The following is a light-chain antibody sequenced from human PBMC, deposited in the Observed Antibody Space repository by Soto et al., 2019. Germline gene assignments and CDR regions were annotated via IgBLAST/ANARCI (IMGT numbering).Light chain of an antibody. J-gene: IGKJ1*01. V-gene: IGKV1-5*03. CDR3: QQYTSYRWT. Sequence: SQMTLSPSTLSASVRGIGTITCRGSQSISSWLDWYQQKPGKAPKLLIYQASRFDTGVPSRFSGRGSGTEFTLTISSLQPDDFATYYCQQYTSYRWTFGQGTKVDIK. CDR2: QAS. CDR1: QSISSW.